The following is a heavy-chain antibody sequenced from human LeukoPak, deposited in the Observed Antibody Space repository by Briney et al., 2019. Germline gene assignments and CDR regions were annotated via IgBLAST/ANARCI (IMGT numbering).Heavy chain of an antibody. CDR3: ARGYNILTGYYYFDY. CDR1: AGSISGYY. D-gene: IGHD3-9*01. CDR2: IYTSGTT. V-gene: IGHV4-4*07. Sequence: PSETLSLTCTVSAGSISGYYWSWIRQPAGKGLEWIGRIYTSGTTNYNPSLKSRVTMSVDTSKNQFSLNLNSVTAADTAVYYCARGYNILTGYYYFDYWGQGALVTVSS. J-gene: IGHJ4*02.